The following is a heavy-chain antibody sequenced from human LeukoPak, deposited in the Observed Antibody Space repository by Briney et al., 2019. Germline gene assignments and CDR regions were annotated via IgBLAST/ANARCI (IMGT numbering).Heavy chain of an antibody. J-gene: IGHJ6*03. D-gene: IGHD3-16*01. Sequence: ASVKVSCKASGYTFTGYYMHWVRQAPGQGLEWMGWINPNSGDTQYAQKFQGRVTLTRDTSISTAYMELSRLRSDDTAVYYCARGGGDSYYYYMDVWGKGTTVTASS. CDR3: ARGGGDSYYYYMDV. V-gene: IGHV1-2*02. CDR2: INPNSGDT. CDR1: GYTFTGYY.